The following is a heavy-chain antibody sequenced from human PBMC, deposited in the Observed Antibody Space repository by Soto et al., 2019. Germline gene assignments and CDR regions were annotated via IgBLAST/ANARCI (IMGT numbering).Heavy chain of an antibody. V-gene: IGHV4-4*07. CDR2: IYIGGNT. CDR3: ARGDGSGTYMDYFDY. CDR1: GGSVSGDY. D-gene: IGHD3-10*01. Sequence: PSETLSLTCTVSGGSVSGDYWSWFRQPAGKELEWIGRIYIGGNTKYSPSLKTRVTMSGDTSKNQFSLKLSSVTAADTAVYYCARGDGSGTYMDYFDYWGQGTLVTGSS. J-gene: IGHJ4*02.